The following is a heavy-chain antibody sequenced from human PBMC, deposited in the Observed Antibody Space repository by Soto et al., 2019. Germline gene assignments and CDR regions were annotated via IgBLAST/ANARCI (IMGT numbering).Heavy chain of an antibody. Sequence: QVQLVQSGAEVKKPGSSVKVSCKASGGTFSSYTISWVRQAPGQGLEWMGRIIPILGIANYAQKFQGRVTITADKPTRTADMDVSRLRAKDTPVYYCERDWGRDCSGGSCYGGLDPWGQGTLVTVSS. CDR1: GGTFSSYT. CDR3: ERDWGRDCSGGSCYGGLDP. V-gene: IGHV1-69*08. CDR2: IIPILGIA. D-gene: IGHD2-15*01. J-gene: IGHJ5*02.